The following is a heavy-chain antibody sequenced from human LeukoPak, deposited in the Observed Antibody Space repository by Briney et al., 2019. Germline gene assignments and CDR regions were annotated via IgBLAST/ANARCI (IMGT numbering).Heavy chain of an antibody. V-gene: IGHV3-30-3*01. Sequence: PGGSLRLSCAASGFTFSSYAMHWVRQAPGKGLEWVAVISYDGSNKYYADSVKGRFTISRDNSKNTLYLQMNSLRAEDTAVYYCARETTGTTSLDYWGQGTLVTVSS. CDR1: GFTFSSYA. J-gene: IGHJ4*02. CDR3: ARETTGTTSLDY. D-gene: IGHD1-1*01. CDR2: ISYDGSNK.